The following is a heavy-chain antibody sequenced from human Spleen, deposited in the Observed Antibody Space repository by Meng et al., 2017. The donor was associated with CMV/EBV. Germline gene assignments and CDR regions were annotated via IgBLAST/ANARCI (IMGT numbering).Heavy chain of an antibody. V-gene: IGHV1-2*02. CDR3: VGDRNWYFDL. CDR2: INPDSGGT. CDR1: GYPLTGDY. Sequence: AAVKASCKASGYPLTGDYLHWVRQAPGQGLERMGWINPDSGGTNYAQNFQGRVTMTRDTSITTAYKALSRLKSDDTAVYYCVGDRNWYFDLWGRGNPVTVSS. J-gene: IGHJ2*01.